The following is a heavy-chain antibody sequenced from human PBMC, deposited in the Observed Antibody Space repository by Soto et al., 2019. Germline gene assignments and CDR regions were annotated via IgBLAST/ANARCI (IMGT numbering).Heavy chain of an antibody. V-gene: IGHV1-8*01. CDR3: ARAKQTHSSGWYSHWFDP. CDR1: GYTFITYD. Sequence: ASVKVSCKATGYTFITYDINWVRQAPGQGLEWMGWLNPKSGNTNYAQKFQGRITMTRDASRSTAYMELSSLRSEDTAVYYCARAKQTHSSGWYSHWFDPWGQGTLVTVSS. D-gene: IGHD6-19*01. CDR2: LNPKSGNT. J-gene: IGHJ5*02.